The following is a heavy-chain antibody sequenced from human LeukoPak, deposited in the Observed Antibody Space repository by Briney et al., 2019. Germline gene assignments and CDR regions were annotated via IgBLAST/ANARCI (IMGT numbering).Heavy chain of an antibody. CDR1: GYTFTGYY. CDR3: ARDPNYYGSGRDNWFDP. J-gene: IGHJ5*02. D-gene: IGHD3-10*01. CDR2: TNPNSGGT. Sequence: ASVKVSCKASGYTFTGYYMYWVRQAPGQGLEWMGWTNPNSGGTNYAQKFQGRVTMTRDTSISTAYMELTRLRSDDTAVYYCARDPNYYGSGRDNWFDPWGQGTLVTVSS. V-gene: IGHV1-2*02.